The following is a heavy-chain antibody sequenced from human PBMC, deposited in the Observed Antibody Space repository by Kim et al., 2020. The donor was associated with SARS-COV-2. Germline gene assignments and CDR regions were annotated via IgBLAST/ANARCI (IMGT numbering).Heavy chain of an antibody. D-gene: IGHD2-21*01. CDR2: MNPNSGNT. CDR3: ARGKKHIVVVIAIPYYYYGMDV. V-gene: IGHV1-8*01. CDR1: GYTFTSYD. J-gene: IGHJ6*02. Sequence: ASVKVSCKASGYTFTSYDINWVRQATGQGLEWMGWMNPNSGNTGYAQKFQGRVTMTRNTSISTAYMELSSLRSEDTAVYYCARGKKHIVVVIAIPYYYYGMDVWGPGTTVTVSS.